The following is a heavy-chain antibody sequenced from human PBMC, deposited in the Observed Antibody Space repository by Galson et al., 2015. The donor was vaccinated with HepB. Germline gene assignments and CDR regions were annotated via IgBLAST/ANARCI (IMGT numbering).Heavy chain of an antibody. J-gene: IGHJ3*02. CDR1: GYSFTSYW. Sequence: QSGAAAEKPGESLKISCKGSGYSFTSYWIGWVRQMPGKGLERIGMVSPGDSDTRYNPSFQGQVSISADKSISTAYLQWSSLKASDTAMYYCARPMLITGMGAFDIWGQGTMVTVSS. CDR3: ARPMLITGMGAFDI. D-gene: IGHD3-16*01. CDR2: VSPGDSDT. V-gene: IGHV5-51*03.